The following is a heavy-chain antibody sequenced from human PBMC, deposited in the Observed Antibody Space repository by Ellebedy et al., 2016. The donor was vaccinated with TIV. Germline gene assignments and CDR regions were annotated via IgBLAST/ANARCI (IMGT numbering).Heavy chain of an antibody. J-gene: IGHJ4*02. CDR3: ARDLEHYYDSSGYYEGDY. Sequence: PGGSLRLSCADSAFTFSSYSMNWVRQAPGKGLEWVSSITSSSRHIYYADSVKGRFTISRDNSKNTLYLQMNSLRAEDTAVYYCARDLEHYYDSSGYYEGDYWGQGTLVTVSS. V-gene: IGHV3-21*01. CDR2: ITSSSRHI. D-gene: IGHD3-22*01. CDR1: AFTFSSYS.